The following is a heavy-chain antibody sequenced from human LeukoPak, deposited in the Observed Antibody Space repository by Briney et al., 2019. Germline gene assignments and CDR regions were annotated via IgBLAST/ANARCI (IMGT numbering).Heavy chain of an antibody. CDR1: GGSISSSSYY. J-gene: IGHJ4*02. CDR2: IYYSGST. V-gene: IGHV4-39*02. Sequence: SETLSLTCTVSGGSISSSSYYWGWVRQPPGKGLEWIGSIYYSGSTYYNPSLKSRVTISVDTSKNQFSLKLSSVTAADTAVYYCAREGSSWYFDYWGQGTLVTVSS. CDR3: AREGSSWYFDY. D-gene: IGHD6-13*01.